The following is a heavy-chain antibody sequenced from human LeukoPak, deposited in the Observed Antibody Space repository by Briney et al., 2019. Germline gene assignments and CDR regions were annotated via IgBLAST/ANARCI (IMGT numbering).Heavy chain of an antibody. CDR2: ISSSSSYI. Sequence: GGSLRLSCAASGFTFSSYSMNWVRQAPGKGLEWVSSISSSSSYIYYADSVKGRFTISRDNSKNTLYLQMNSLRAEDTAVYYCAKCILTGYYKGYMDVWGKGTTVTISS. CDR1: GFTFSSYS. J-gene: IGHJ6*03. CDR3: AKCILTGYYKGYMDV. V-gene: IGHV3-21*04. D-gene: IGHD3-9*01.